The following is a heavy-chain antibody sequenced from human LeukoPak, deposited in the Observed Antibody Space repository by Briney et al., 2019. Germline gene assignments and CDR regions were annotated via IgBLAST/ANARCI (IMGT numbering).Heavy chain of an antibody. Sequence: GGSLRLSCAASGFTFSSSSMNWVRQAPGKGLEWVSSISGSSTYIYYTDSVKGRFTISRDNAKNSLYLQMNSLRAEDTAVYYCARMGGYYDILTGSPWGQGTLVTVSS. CDR3: ARMGGYYDILTGSP. V-gene: IGHV3-21*01. D-gene: IGHD3-9*01. CDR1: GFTFSSSS. CDR2: ISGSSTYI. J-gene: IGHJ5*02.